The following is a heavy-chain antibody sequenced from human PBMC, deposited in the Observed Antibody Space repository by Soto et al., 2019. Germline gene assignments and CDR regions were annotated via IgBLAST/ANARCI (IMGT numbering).Heavy chain of an antibody. Sequence: GWSLRLSCAASGFIFSSYSMNWVRQAPGEGLEWVSSISSSSSSRSGDMFYADSVMGRFTISRDNAKRSLYLQMNSLRAEDTAVYYCARGPPYKYSNGWSGALDIWGQGTMVTVSS. CDR3: ARGPPYKYSNGWSGALDI. D-gene: IGHD6-19*01. J-gene: IGHJ3*02. CDR1: GFIFSSYS. CDR2: ISSSSSSRSGDM. V-gene: IGHV3-21*01.